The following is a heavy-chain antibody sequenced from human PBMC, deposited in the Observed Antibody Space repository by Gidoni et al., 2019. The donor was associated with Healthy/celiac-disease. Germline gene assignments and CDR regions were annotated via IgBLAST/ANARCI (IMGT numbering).Heavy chain of an antibody. CDR1: GFTFSSYS. CDR3: ARVAVPAAISALWFDP. V-gene: IGHV3-21*01. Sequence: EVQLVESGGGLVKPGGSLRLSCAPSGFTFSSYSMNWVRQAPGKGLEWVLSISSSSSYIYYADSVKGRFTISRDNAKNSLYLQMNSLRAEDTAVYYCARVAVPAAISALWFDPWGQGALVTVSS. CDR2: ISSSSSYI. J-gene: IGHJ5*02. D-gene: IGHD2-2*01.